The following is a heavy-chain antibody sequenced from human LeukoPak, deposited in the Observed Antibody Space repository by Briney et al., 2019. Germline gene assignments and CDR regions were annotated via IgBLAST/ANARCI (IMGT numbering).Heavy chain of an antibody. CDR2: INPSGGST. V-gene: IGHV1-46*01. CDR1: GYTFTSYY. J-gene: IGHJ5*02. CDR3: ARGNTMVRGVRYNWFDP. D-gene: IGHD3-10*01. Sequence: ASVKVSCKAPGYTFTSYYMHWVRQAPGQGLEWMGIINPSGGSTSYAQKFQGRVTMTRDASTSTVYMELSSLRSEDTAVYYCARGNTMVRGVRYNWFDPWGQGTLVTVSS.